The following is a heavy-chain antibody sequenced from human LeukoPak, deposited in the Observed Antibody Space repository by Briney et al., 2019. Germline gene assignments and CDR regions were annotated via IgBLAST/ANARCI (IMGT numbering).Heavy chain of an antibody. J-gene: IGHJ4*02. Sequence: GASVKVSCKASGYTFTSYGISWVRQAPGQGLEWMGWINPNSGGTNYAQKFQGRVTTTRNTSISTAYMELSSLRSEDTAVYYCCYLENSSGYGTDYWGQGTLVTVSS. CDR1: GYTFTSYG. D-gene: IGHD3-22*01. V-gene: IGHV1-8*02. CDR3: CYLENSSGYGTDY. CDR2: INPNSGGT.